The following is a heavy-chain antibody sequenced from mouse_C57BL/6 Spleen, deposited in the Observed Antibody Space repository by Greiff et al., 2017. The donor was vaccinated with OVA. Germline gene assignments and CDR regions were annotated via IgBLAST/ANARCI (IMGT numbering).Heavy chain of an antibody. V-gene: IGHV8-8*01. Sequence: QVTLKVSGPGILQPSQTLSLTCSFSGFSLSTFGMGVGWIRQPSGQGLEWLAHIWWDDDKYYHPALKSRLSISKATSKNQVILKIANVDTADTATYDCAREGQLRMDYWGQGTSVTVSS. CDR2: IWWDDDK. D-gene: IGHD3-2*02. CDR1: GFSLSTFGMG. CDR3: AREGQLRMDY. J-gene: IGHJ4*01.